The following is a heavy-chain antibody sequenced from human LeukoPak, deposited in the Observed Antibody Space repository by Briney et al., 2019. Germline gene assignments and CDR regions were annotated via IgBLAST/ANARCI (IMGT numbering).Heavy chain of an antibody. D-gene: IGHD4-17*01. V-gene: IGHV4-39*07. Sequence: PSETLSLTCVVSGDSVSSLNYYWGWIRQPPGKGLEWIGTTHYSGNTYYNPSLKSRVIISLDTSKNQFSLGLNSVTAADTAVYYCAREGAYRTYGDYSPFDFWGQGTLVTVSS. CDR3: AREGAYRTYGDYSPFDF. CDR2: THYSGNT. J-gene: IGHJ5*01. CDR1: GDSVSSLNYY.